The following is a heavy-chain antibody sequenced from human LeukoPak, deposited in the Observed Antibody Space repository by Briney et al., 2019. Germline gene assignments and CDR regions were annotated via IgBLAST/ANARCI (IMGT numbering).Heavy chain of an antibody. V-gene: IGHV4-39*07. CDR3: ARVLFTEEDAFDI. CDR2: IYYSGST. CDR1: GGSISGSYY. J-gene: IGHJ3*02. Sequence: SETLSLTCTVSGGSISGSYYWGWIRQPPGKGLEWIGSIYYSGSTYYNPSLKSRVTMSLDTSKNQFSLNLTSVTAADTAVYYCARVLFTEEDAFDIWGQGTMVTVSS.